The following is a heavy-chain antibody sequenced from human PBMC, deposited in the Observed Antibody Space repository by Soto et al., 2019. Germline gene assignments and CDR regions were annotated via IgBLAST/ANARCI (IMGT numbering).Heavy chain of an antibody. CDR2: ISGSGGST. CDR1: GFTFSSYA. Sequence: GGSLRLSCAASGFTFSSYAMSWVRQAPGKGLEWVSAISGSGGSTYYADSVKGRFTISRDNSKNTLYLQMNSLRAEDTAIYYCAKSLGTYYDFWSGYFYFDYWGQGTLVTVPQ. D-gene: IGHD3-3*01. J-gene: IGHJ4*02. CDR3: AKSLGTYYDFWSGYFYFDY. V-gene: IGHV3-23*01.